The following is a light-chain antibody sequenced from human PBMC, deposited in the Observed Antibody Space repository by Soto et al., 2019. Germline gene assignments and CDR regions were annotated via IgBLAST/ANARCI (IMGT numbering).Light chain of an antibody. Sequence: DVVLTQSPLSLPVTLGQPSSISCRSSESLVYSDGDSYLNWFHQRPGQSPRRLIYKASNRASGVPDRFSGSGSGTDFTLKISRVEAEDVGIYYCMQATHWPLTLGQGTRLEIK. CDR1: ESLVYSDGDSY. V-gene: IGKV2-30*01. CDR3: MQATHWPLT. J-gene: IGKJ5*01. CDR2: KAS.